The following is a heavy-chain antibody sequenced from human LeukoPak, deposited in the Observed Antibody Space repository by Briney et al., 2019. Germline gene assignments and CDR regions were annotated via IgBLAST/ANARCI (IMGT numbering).Heavy chain of an antibody. D-gene: IGHD6-19*01. V-gene: IGHV3-30-3*01. CDR1: GFTFSSYA. J-gene: IGHJ4*02. CDR2: ISYDGSNE. Sequence: PGRSLRLSCAASGFTFSSYAMHWVRQAPGKGLEWVAVISYDGSNEYYADSVKGRFTISRDNSKNTLYLQMNSLRAEDTAVYYCARSSTGYSSLNGFDYWGQGTLVTVSS. CDR3: ARSSTGYSSLNGFDY.